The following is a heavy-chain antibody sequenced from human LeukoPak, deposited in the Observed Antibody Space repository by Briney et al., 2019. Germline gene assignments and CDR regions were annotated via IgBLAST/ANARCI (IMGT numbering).Heavy chain of an antibody. CDR1: GFTFSSYS. CDR3: AKEPASGSCFDY. J-gene: IGHJ4*02. CDR2: ISGSGGST. Sequence: SGGSLRLSCAASGFTFSSYSMNWVRQAPGKGLEWVSAISGSGGSTYYADSVKGRFTISRDNSKNTLYLQMNSLRAEDTALYYCAKEPASGSCFDYWGQGTLVTVSS. D-gene: IGHD3-10*01. V-gene: IGHV3-23*01.